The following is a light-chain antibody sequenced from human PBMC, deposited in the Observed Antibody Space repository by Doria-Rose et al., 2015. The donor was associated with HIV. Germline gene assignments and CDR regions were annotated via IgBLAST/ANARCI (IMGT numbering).Light chain of an antibody. Sequence: VLTQSPESLGMSLGERATLNRKSNQSLLYTSKNYLAWYQQKPGQPPKLLIYCASTRQSGVPARFSGSGSGTDFTLTISSLEAEDVAVYYCQQYYDTPSFGPGTTVDIK. CDR1: QSLLYTSKNY. CDR3: QQYYDTPS. J-gene: IGKJ3*01. CDR2: CAS. V-gene: IGKV4-1*01.